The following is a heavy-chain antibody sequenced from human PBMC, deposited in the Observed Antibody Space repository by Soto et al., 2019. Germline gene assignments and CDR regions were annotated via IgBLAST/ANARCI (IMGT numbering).Heavy chain of an antibody. D-gene: IGHD5-18*01. CDR3: ARVGYSYGLGEYYYYGMDV. V-gene: IGHV1-69*04. J-gene: IGHJ6*02. CDR2: IIPILGIA. CDR1: GGTFSSYA. Sequence: ASVKVSCKASGGTFSSYAISWVRQAPGQGLEWMGRIIPILGIANYAQKFQGRVTITADKSTSTAYMELSSLRSEDTAVYYCARVGYSYGLGEYYYYGMDVWGQGTTVTVSS.